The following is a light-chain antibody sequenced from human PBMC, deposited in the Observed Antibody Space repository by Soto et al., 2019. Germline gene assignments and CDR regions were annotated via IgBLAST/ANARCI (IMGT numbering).Light chain of an antibody. V-gene: IGLV2-8*01. J-gene: IGLJ2*01. CDR1: LSDVGAQTF. CDR3: ASYTSSSTSVI. Sequence: QSALTQPPSASGSPGQSVTISCTGTLSDVGAQTFVSWYQQDPGKAPKLIIFDVNKRPSGVPDRFSGSKSGNTASLTVSGLQAEDEADYYCASYTSSSTSVIFGRGTKLTVL. CDR2: DVN.